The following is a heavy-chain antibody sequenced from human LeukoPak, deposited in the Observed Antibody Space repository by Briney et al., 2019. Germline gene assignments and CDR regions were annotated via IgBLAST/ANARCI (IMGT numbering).Heavy chain of an antibody. D-gene: IGHD3-3*01. CDR3: ARGATIFGVVPPFDY. J-gene: IGHJ4*02. Sequence: GGSLRLSCAASGFTFSSYAMHWVRQAPGKGLEWVAVISYDGSNKYYADSVKGRFTISRDNSKNTLYLQMNSLRAEDTAVYYCARGATIFGVVPPFDYWGQGTLVTVSS. V-gene: IGHV3-30*04. CDR2: ISYDGSNK. CDR1: GFTFSSYA.